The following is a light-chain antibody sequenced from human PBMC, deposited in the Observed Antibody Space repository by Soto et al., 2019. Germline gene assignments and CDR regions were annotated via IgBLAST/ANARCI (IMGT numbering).Light chain of an antibody. V-gene: IGLV2-8*01. J-gene: IGLJ1*01. Sequence: QSALTQPPSASGSPGQSVTISCTGTSSDVGGYNYVSWYQQHPGKAPKLMIYEVSKRPSGVPDRFSGSKSGNTASLTVSGLLAEDEADYYCSSYAGSNNFDVFGTGTKLTVL. CDR1: SSDVGGYNY. CDR2: EVS. CDR3: SSYAGSNNFDV.